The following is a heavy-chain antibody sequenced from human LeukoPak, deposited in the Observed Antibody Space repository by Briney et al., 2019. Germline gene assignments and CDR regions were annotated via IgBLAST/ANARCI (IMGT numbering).Heavy chain of an antibody. CDR2: IWYDGNNK. CDR1: GFTFNHYG. D-gene: IGHD5-18*01. V-gene: IGHV3-33*01. J-gene: IGHJ4*02. Sequence: GGSLRLSCAASGFTFNHYGMHWVRQAPGKGLEWVAVIWYDGNNKYYADSVKGRFTISRDNSKNTLYLQMNSLRAEDTAVYYCARDRRDSYGWYYFDYWGQGTLVTVSS. CDR3: ARDRRDSYGWYYFDY.